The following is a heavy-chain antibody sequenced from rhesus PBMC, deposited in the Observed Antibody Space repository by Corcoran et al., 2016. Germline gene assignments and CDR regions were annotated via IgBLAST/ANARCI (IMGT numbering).Heavy chain of an antibody. CDR2: INSGGGST. CDR1: GCTFSTYG. Sequence: EVQLVETGGGLVQRGGSLKLACAASGCTFSTYGMSWVRQAPGKGLEWVSSINSGGGSTYYADSVKGRFTISRDNSENTLSLQMNSLRADDTAVYYCARNVGSPDYWGQGVLVTVSS. J-gene: IGHJ4*01. CDR3: ARNVGSPDY. V-gene: IGHV3S5*01. D-gene: IGHD6-25*01.